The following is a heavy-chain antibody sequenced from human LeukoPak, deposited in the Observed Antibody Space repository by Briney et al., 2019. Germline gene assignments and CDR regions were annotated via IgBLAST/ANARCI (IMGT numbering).Heavy chain of an antibody. V-gene: IGHV1-46*01. CDR2: ISPSSGST. CDR1: GYDFTSYY. J-gene: IGHJ4*02. D-gene: IGHD3-22*01. Sequence: ASVKVSCKASGYDFTSYYMHWLRQAPGQGLEWMAIISPSSGSTSFAQKFQGRLSMTRNTSTSTVYMELRSLRSEDTAVYYCARGSSTAVVILDPYYFDSWGQGTLVTVSS. CDR3: ARGSSTAVVILDPYYFDS.